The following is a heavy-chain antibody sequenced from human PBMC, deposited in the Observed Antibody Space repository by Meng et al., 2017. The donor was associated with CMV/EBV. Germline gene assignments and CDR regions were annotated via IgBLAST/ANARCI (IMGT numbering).Heavy chain of an antibody. V-gene: IGHV3-53*01. D-gene: IGHD3-22*01. J-gene: IGHJ6*02. Sequence: GESLKISCAASGFTVSSNYMSWVRQAPGKGLEWVSVIYSGGSTYYADSVKGRFTISRDNSKNTLYLQMNSLRAEDTAVYYCARAAPYYYDKYGMDVWGQGTTVTVSS. CDR2: IYSGGST. CDR1: GFTVSSNY. CDR3: ARAAPYYYDKYGMDV.